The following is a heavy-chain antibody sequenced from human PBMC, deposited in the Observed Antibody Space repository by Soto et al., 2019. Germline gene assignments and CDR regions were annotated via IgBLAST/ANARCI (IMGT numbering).Heavy chain of an antibody. Sequence: GASVKVSCKASGYTFTSYGISWVRQAPGQGLEWMGWISAYNGNTNYAQKLQGRVTMTTDTSTSTAYMELRSLRSDDTAVYYCARDSETIFGVVIRGGFDPWGQGTLVTVSS. V-gene: IGHV1-18*01. CDR2: ISAYNGNT. CDR1: GYTFTSYG. D-gene: IGHD3-3*01. CDR3: ARDSETIFGVVIRGGFDP. J-gene: IGHJ5*02.